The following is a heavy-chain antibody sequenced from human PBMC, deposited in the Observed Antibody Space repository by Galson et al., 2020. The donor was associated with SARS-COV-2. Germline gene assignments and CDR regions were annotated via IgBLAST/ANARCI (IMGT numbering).Heavy chain of an antibody. CDR1: GYSFRTYG. Sequence: ASVKVSCLASGYSFRTYGISWVRQAPGQGLEWMGWLSVYHRNTNITQKFQDRITLTADTSTSTAYMELRSLRADDTAVYYCARGSQDSLSGYYGQWGQGTLVTVSS. J-gene: IGHJ4*02. D-gene: IGHD3-3*01. CDR2: LSVYHRNT. CDR3: ARGSQDSLSGYYGQ. V-gene: IGHV1-18*01.